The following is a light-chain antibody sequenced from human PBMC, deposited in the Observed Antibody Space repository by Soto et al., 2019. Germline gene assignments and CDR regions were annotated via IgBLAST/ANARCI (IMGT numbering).Light chain of an antibody. CDR3: QQYGSSPHT. CDR1: QSVSSSY. J-gene: IGKJ2*01. V-gene: IGKV3-20*01. CDR2: GAS. Sequence: EIVLTPSPGTLSLSPGERATLSCRASQSVSSSYLAWYQQKPGQAPRLLIYGASSRATGIPDRFSDSGSGTDFTLTISRLEPEDFAVYYCQQYGSSPHTFGQGTKLEIK.